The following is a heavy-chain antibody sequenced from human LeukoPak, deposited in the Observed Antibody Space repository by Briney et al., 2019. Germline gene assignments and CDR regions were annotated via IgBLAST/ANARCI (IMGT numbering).Heavy chain of an antibody. V-gene: IGHV1-69*05. J-gene: IGHJ6*03. CDR3: ARGAEEQLLLQYYYMDV. Sequence: GASVKVSCKASGGTFSSYAISWVRQAPGQGLEWMGGIIPIFGTANYAQKFQGRVTITTDESTSTAYMELSSLRSEDTAVYYCARGAEEQLLLQYYYMDVWGKGTTVTVSS. CDR1: GGTFSSYA. CDR2: IIPIFGTA. D-gene: IGHD1/OR15-1a*01.